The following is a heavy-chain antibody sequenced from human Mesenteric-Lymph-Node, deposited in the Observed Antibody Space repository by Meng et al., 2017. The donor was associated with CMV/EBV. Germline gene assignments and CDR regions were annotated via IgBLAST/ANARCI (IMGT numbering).Heavy chain of an antibody. CDR2: IFYSGDT. CDR3: ARHVGATDWFDP. J-gene: IGHJ5*01. Sequence: SETLSLTCAVSGVSFSSTPYYWGWVRQPPGKPLEWIGSIFYSGDTYYNPSLKSRVTLSVDASNSHLSLRLTSVTAADTAVHYCARHVGATDWFDPWGQGTLVTVSS. CDR1: GVSFSSTPYY. D-gene: IGHD1-26*01. V-gene: IGHV4-39*01.